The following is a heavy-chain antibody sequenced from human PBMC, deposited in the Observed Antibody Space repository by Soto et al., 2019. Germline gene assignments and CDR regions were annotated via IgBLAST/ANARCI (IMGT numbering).Heavy chain of an antibody. CDR2: IIPIFGTA. Sequence: QVQLVQSGAEVKKPGSSVKVSCKASGGTFSSHAISWVRQAPGQGLEWMGGIIPIFGTANYAQQFQGRVTITADESTSKAYMELSSLSSEDTAVYYCARGQSLGRLGEFGYWGQGTLVTVSS. CDR1: GGTFSSHA. J-gene: IGHJ4*02. CDR3: ARGQSLGRLGEFGY. V-gene: IGHV1-69*01. D-gene: IGHD3-16*01.